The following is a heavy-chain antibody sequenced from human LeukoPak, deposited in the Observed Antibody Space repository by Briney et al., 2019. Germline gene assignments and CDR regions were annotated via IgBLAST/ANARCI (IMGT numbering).Heavy chain of an antibody. J-gene: IGHJ4*02. V-gene: IGHV3-30*02. CDR1: GFTFSSYG. D-gene: IGHD2-2*01. CDR2: IRYDGSNK. CDR3: AKDHNLYRWSCSNTCCFYFDY. Sequence: QPGGSLRLSCAASGFTFSSYGMHWVRQAPGKGLEWEAFIRYDGSNKYYADSAKGRFTISRDNSKNTLYLQMNSLRAEDTAVYYCAKDHNLYRWSCSNTCCFYFDYWGPGTLVTVSS.